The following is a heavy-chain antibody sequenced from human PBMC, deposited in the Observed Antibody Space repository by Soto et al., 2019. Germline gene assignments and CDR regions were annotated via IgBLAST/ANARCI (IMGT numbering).Heavy chain of an antibody. CDR1: GGSISSGGYS. CDR3: ARGVTAVTTFDY. Sequence: SETLSLTCAVSGGSISSGGYSCNWIRQPPGKGLEWIGYIYHSGSTYYNPSLKSRVTISVDRSKNQFSLKLSSVTAADTAVYYCARGVTAVTTFDYWGQGTLVTAPQ. D-gene: IGHD4-17*01. J-gene: IGHJ4*02. V-gene: IGHV4-30-2*01. CDR2: IYHSGST.